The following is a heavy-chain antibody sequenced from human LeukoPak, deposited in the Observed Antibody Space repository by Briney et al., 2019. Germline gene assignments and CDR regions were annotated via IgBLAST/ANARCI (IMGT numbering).Heavy chain of an antibody. V-gene: IGHV4-59*01. J-gene: IGHJ3*02. D-gene: IGHD1-26*01. CDR2: AHYSEST. Sequence: SETLSLTRTVSGGSISSYFWSWIRQPSGKGLEWIAYAHYSESTNYNPSLKSRVTISLDTSKNQFSLMLNSVTAADTAVYYCARDRRWDLLHAFDIWGQGTMVTVSS. CDR3: ARDRRWDLLHAFDI. CDR1: GGSISSYF.